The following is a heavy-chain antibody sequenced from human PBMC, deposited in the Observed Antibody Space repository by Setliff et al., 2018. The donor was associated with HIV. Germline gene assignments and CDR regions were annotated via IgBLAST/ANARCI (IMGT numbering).Heavy chain of an antibody. Sequence: ASVKVSCKASGYTFTSYGISWVRQAPGQGLEWMGWISAYNGNTNYAQKLQGRVTMTTDTSTSTAYMELMSLRSDDTAVYYCARDLITMVRGVIQDYWGQGTLVTVSS. CDR2: ISAYNGNT. D-gene: IGHD3-10*01. CDR3: ARDLITMVRGVIQDY. CDR1: GYTFTSYG. J-gene: IGHJ4*02. V-gene: IGHV1-18*01.